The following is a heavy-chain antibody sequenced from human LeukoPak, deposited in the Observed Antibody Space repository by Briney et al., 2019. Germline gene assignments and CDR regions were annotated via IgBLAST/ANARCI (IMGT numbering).Heavy chain of an antibody. CDR3: GSRGWFGDLPFDS. J-gene: IGHJ4*02. D-gene: IGHD3-10*01. V-gene: IGHV4-39*01. CDR1: SGSKRTVLLY. Sequence: SETLSLTCTVSSGSKRTVLLYGPSLRQTPGRVVGRIGNLYSDGKTYYNPSLKSRVTICVDASKTQFSLRLMSVTAANTAVYYCGSRGWFGDLPFDSWGQGSLVSVSS. CDR2: LYSDGKT.